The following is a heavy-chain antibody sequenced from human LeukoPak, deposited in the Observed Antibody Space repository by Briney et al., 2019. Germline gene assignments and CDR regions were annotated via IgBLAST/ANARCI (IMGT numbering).Heavy chain of an antibody. CDR2: INHSGST. V-gene: IGHV4-34*01. CDR1: GGSFSGYY. D-gene: IGHD6-19*01. J-gene: IGHJ4*02. CDR3: ARDLRAVAVN. Sequence: SETLSLTCAVYGGSFSGYYWSWIRQPPGKGLEWIGEINHSGSTNYNPSLKSRVTISVDTSKNQFSLKLSSVTAADTAVYYCARDLRAVAVNWGQGTLVTVSS.